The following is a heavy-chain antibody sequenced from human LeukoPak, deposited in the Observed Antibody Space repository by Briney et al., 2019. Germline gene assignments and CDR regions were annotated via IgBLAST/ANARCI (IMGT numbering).Heavy chain of an antibody. Sequence: GASVKVSCKASGYTFTSYDINWVRQATGQGLEWMGWMNPNSGNTGYAQKFQGRVTMTRNTSISTAYMELSSLRSEDTAVYYCARFPHDYGDYGAPVWGQGTLVTVSS. D-gene: IGHD4-17*01. CDR1: GYTFTSYD. J-gene: IGHJ4*02. V-gene: IGHV1-8*01. CDR3: ARFPHDYGDYGAPV. CDR2: MNPNSGNT.